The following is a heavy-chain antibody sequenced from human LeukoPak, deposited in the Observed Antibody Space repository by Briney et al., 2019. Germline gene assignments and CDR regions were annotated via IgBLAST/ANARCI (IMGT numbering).Heavy chain of an antibody. CDR3: ARDEGGDFWSGYYGD. Sequence: GASVKVSXKASGGTFSSYAISWVRQAPGQGLEWTGGIIPIFGTANYAQKFQGRVTITADESTSTAYMELSSLRSEDTAVYYCARDEGGDFWSGYYGDWGQGTLVTVSS. J-gene: IGHJ4*02. D-gene: IGHD3-3*01. CDR1: GGTFSSYA. CDR2: IIPIFGTA. V-gene: IGHV1-69*13.